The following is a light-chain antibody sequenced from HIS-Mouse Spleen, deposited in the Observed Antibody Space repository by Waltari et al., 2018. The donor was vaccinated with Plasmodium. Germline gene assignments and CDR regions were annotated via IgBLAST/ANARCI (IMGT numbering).Light chain of an antibody. V-gene: IGLV3-1*01. CDR3: QAWDSSTDYV. CDR2: QDS. CDR1: KLGEKY. J-gene: IGLJ1*01. Sequence: SYELTQPPSVSVSPGQTASITCSGDKLGEKYACWYQQKPGQSPVLVIYQDSKRPSGIPDRFSGSNSGNTATLTISGTQAMDEADYYCQAWDSSTDYVFGTGTKVTVL.